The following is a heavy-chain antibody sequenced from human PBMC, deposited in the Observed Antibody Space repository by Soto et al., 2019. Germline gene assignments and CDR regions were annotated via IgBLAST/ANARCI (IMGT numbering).Heavy chain of an antibody. CDR3: ASGQWRVRFDDAFNI. Sequence: SETLSLTCTVSGGSISSYYWSWIRQPPGKGLEWIGYIYYSGSTNYNPSLKSRVTISVDTSTNQFSLKLSSVTAADTAVYYWASGQWRVRFDDAFNIWAQGKMVTFSS. CDR2: IYYSGST. D-gene: IGHD6-19*01. CDR1: GGSISSYY. J-gene: IGHJ3*02. V-gene: IGHV4-59*08.